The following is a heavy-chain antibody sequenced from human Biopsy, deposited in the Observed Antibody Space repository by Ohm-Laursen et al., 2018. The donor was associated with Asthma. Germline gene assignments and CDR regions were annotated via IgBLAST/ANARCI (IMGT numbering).Heavy chain of an antibody. Sequence: TLSLTWTVSGGSISSSSYYWGWIRQPPGKGLEWIGSMYYSGSAYYNPSLESRVTISVDTSKNQFSLKLSSVTAAETAVYYCARDGGLTSYPGTFHIWGQGTMVTVSS. CDR2: MYYSGSA. CDR1: GGSISSSSYY. J-gene: IGHJ3*02. CDR3: ARDGGLTSYPGTFHI. D-gene: IGHD1-1*01. V-gene: IGHV4-39*02.